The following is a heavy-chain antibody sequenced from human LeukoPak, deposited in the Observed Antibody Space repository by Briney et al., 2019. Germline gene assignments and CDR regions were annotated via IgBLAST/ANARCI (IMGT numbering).Heavy chain of an antibody. CDR3: AREIIAAGGEDY. Sequence: PGGSLRLSCAASGFTFSTYWMSWVRQAPRKGLEWVANIKQDGSQKYYVDSVKGRFTISRDNAKNSLYLQMNSLRGEDTAVYYCAREIIAAGGEDYWGQGTLVTVSS. CDR2: IKQDGSQK. D-gene: IGHD6-25*01. J-gene: IGHJ4*02. CDR1: GFTFSTYW. V-gene: IGHV3-7*01.